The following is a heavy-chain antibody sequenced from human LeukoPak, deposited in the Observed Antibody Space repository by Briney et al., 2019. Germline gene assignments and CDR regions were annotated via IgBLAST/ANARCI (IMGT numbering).Heavy chain of an antibody. V-gene: IGHV4-39*01. J-gene: IGHJ4*02. CDR1: GGSTISSSYY. CDR3: ANGRGYSYIDC. CDR2: IYHSGRP. D-gene: IGHD5-18*01. Sequence: SETLSLTCTVSGGSTISSSYYWGWIRRPPGRGLEWIGRIYHSGRPYDNPSLKRRVTISVDTSKDQFSLKLSSVTAADTAVYYCANGRGYSYIDCWGQGTLVTVSS.